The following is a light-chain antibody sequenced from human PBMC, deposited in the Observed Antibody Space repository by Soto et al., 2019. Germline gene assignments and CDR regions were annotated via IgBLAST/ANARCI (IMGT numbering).Light chain of an antibody. Sequence: EIVMTQSPATLSVSPGSRATLSCRASQSVSSNLAWYQQKPGQAPRLLIYGASTRATGIPARFSGSGSGTEFTLTISRLQSEDFAVYYCQQYNNWPPELTFGGGTRREIK. J-gene: IGKJ5*01. CDR2: GAS. CDR3: QQYNNWPPELT. CDR1: QSVSSN. V-gene: IGKV3-15*01.